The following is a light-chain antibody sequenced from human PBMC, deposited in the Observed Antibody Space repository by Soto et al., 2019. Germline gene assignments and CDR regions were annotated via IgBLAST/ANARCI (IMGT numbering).Light chain of an antibody. V-gene: IGKV3-20*01. Sequence: EIVLTQSPGTLSLSPGERATLSCRASQSVSSSYLAWYQQKPGQAPRLLIYGASSRATGIPDRFSGSGSGTGFTLTISRLEPEDFAEYYCQQYGSSPRFTFGPGTKVDIK. CDR1: QSVSSSY. CDR3: QQYGSSPRFT. CDR2: GAS. J-gene: IGKJ3*01.